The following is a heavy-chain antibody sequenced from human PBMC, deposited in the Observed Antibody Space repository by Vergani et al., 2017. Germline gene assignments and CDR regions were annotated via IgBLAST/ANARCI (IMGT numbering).Heavy chain of an antibody. Sequence: QVQLVQSGAEVKKPGASVKVSCKASGYTFTGYYMHWVRQAPGQGLEWMGWINPNSGGTNYAQKFQGRVTMTRDTSISTAYMELSRLRSDDTAVYYCAKDRPYNWNSRDSKNWFDLWGQGTLVTVSS. V-gene: IGHV1-2*02. CDR1: GYTFTGYY. J-gene: IGHJ5*02. CDR2: INPNSGGT. D-gene: IGHD1-7*01. CDR3: AKDRPYNWNSRDSKNWFDL.